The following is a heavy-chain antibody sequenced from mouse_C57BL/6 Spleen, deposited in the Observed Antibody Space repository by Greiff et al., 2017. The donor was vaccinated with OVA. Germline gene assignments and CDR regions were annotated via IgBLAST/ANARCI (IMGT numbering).Heavy chain of an antibody. CDR1: GFTFSSYA. V-gene: IGHV5-4*03. CDR2: ISDGGSYT. Sequence: EVKLMESGGGLVKPGGSLKLSCAASGFTFSSYAMSWVRQTPEKRLEWVATISDGGSYTYYPDNVKGRFTISRDNAKNNLYLQMSHLKSEDTAMYYCARREYDYPWFAYWGQGTLVTVSA. CDR3: ARREYDYPWFAY. J-gene: IGHJ3*01. D-gene: IGHD2-4*01.